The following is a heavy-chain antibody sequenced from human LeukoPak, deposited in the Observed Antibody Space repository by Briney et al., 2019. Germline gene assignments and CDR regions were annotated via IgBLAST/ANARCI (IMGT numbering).Heavy chain of an antibody. V-gene: IGHV1-69*05. CDR2: IIPIFGTA. J-gene: IGHJ5*02. CDR3: ARGGSGYHYNWFDP. Sequence: SVKVSCEASGGTFSSYAISWVRQAPGQGLEWMGGIIPIFGTANYAQKFQGRVTITTDESTSTAYMELSSLRSEDTAVYYCARGGSGYHYNWFDPWGQGTLVTVSS. CDR1: GGTFSSYA. D-gene: IGHD3-3*01.